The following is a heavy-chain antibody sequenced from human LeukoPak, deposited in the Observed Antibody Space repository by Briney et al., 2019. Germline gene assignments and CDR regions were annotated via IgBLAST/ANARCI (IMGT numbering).Heavy chain of an antibody. J-gene: IGHJ3*02. D-gene: IGHD3-10*01. CDR2: IYHSGST. CDR3: ARSYYYGSGRNDAFDI. V-gene: IGHV4-4*02. CDR1: GGSISSSNW. Sequence: PSETLSLTCAVSGGSISSSNWWSWVRQPPGKGLEWIGEIYHSGSTNYNPSLKSRVTISVDKSKNQFPLKLSSVTAADTAVYYCARSYYYGSGRNDAFDIWGQGTMVTVSS.